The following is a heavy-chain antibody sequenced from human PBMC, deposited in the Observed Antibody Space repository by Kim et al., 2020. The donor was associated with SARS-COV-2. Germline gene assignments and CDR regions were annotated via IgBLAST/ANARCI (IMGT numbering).Heavy chain of an antibody. D-gene: IGHD3-10*01. V-gene: IGHV3-30*18. J-gene: IGHJ4*02. CDR3: AKSSSGSYYTHFDY. CDR1: GFTFSSYC. Sequence: GGSLRLSCAASGFTFSSYCMHWVRQAPGKGLEWVAVISYDGSNKYYADSVKGRFTISRDNSKNTLYLQMNSLRAEDTAVYYCAKSSSGSYYTHFDYWGQGTLVTVSS. CDR2: ISYDGSNK.